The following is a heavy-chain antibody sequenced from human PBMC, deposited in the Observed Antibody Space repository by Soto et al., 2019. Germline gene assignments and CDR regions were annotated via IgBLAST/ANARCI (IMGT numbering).Heavy chain of an antibody. D-gene: IGHD2-2*02. J-gene: IGHJ6*02. CDR3: ARDRKLNIVVVPAAIRGSSDYYYGMDV. CDR2: ISGYNGNT. Sequence: ASVKVSCKASNYTFTNYGISWVRQAPGQGLEWMGWISGYNGNTKYAQKLQGRVTMTTDTSTSTVYMELRSLRPDDTAVYYCARDRKLNIVVVPAAIRGSSDYYYGMDVWGQGTTVTVSS. CDR1: NYTFTNYG. V-gene: IGHV1-18*04.